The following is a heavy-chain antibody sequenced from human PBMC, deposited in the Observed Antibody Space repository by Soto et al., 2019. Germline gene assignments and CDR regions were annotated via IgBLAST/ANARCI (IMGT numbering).Heavy chain of an antibody. CDR2: ISRGGNTI. D-gene: IGHD1-7*01. J-gene: IGHJ4*02. CDR3: ARGAGNYDY. V-gene: IGHV3-11*01. CDR1: GFTFNDYY. Sequence: QVQLVESGGDLVKPGGSLRLSCAASGFTFNDYYMTWIRQAPGKGLEWVSYISRGGNTIFYADSVKGRFTISRDNAKNSLSLKMNSLRAEDTAVYYCARGAGNYDYWGQGTLVTVSS.